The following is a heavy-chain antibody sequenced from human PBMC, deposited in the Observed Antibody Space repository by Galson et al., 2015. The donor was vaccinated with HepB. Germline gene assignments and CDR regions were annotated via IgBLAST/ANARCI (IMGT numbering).Heavy chain of an antibody. Sequence: SLRLSCAASGFTLSTYNMNWVRQAPGKGLEWVSSISSSSTYMSYADSVKGRFTISRDNVKNSLYLQMKSLRAEDTAVYYCKTRIDPFAGDRWGQGTRVTVSS. V-gene: IGHV3-21*03. D-gene: IGHD3-16*01. CDR2: ISSSSTYM. CDR1: GFTLSTYN. CDR3: KTRIDPFAGDR. J-gene: IGHJ4*02.